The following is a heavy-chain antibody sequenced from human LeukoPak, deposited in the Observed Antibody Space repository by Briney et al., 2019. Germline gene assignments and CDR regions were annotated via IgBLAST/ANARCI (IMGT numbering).Heavy chain of an antibody. CDR2: ITGSGGST. J-gene: IGHJ4*02. CDR1: GFTFSSFA. D-gene: IGHD2/OR15-2a*01. CDR3: AKAFVAPDY. V-gene: IGHV3-23*01. Sequence: GGSLRLSCAASGFTFSSFAMSWVRQAPGKGLEWVSVITGSGGSTFYADSVKGRFTISRDNSKNTLYLQMNSLRAGDTAVYYCAKAFVAPDYWGQGTLVTVSS.